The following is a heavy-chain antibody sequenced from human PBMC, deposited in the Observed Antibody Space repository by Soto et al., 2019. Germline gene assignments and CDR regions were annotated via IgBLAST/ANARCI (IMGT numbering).Heavy chain of an antibody. CDR1: GGAFSTYP. Sequence: QVQLVQSGAEVMKPGSSVKVSCMPSGGAFSTYPLSWVQQAPGQGLKWMGRIVPVLGVPNYAQRFQGRVTMTADKDTNTAYLELSSLRFEDAAVYYCGRDRYAYGSGSTIDNWGQGTLVTVSS. D-gene: IGHD3-10*01. CDR2: IVPVLGVP. CDR3: GRDRYAYGSGSTIDN. V-gene: IGHV1-69*04. J-gene: IGHJ4*02.